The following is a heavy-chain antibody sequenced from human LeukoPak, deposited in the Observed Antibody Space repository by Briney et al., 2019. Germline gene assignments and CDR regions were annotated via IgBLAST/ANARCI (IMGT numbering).Heavy chain of an antibody. D-gene: IGHD6-6*01. CDR3: ARGSIAARGYFDY. Sequence: ASVKVSCKASGYTFTSYAMHWVRQAPGQRLEWMGWINAGNGYTKYSQKFQGRVTITRDTSASTAYMELSSLRSEDTAVYYCARGSIAARGYFDYWGQGTLVTVSS. CDR1: GYTFTSYA. J-gene: IGHJ4*02. CDR2: INAGNGYT. V-gene: IGHV1-3*01.